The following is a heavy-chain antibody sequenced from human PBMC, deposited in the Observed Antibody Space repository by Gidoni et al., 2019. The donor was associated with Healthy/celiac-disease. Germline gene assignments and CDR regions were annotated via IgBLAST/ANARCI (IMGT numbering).Heavy chain of an antibody. J-gene: IGHJ5*02. Sequence: QVQLQESGPGLVKPSATLSLTCTVSGGSISSYYWSWIRQPPGKGLEWIGYIYYSGSTNYNPSLKSRVTISVDTSKNQFSLKLSSVTAADTAVYYCARGGVSNWFDPWGQGTLVTVSS. V-gene: IGHV4-59*01. CDR3: ARGGVSNWFDP. CDR2: IYYSGST. D-gene: IGHD6-13*01. CDR1: GGSISSYY.